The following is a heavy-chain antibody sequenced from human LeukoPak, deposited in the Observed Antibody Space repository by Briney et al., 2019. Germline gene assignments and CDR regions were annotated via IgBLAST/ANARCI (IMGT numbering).Heavy chain of an antibody. CDR1: GFTFSDDW. D-gene: IGHD7-27*01. V-gene: IGHV3-7*01. J-gene: IGHJ5*02. CDR3: RRGHWDDHA. CDR2: VTKDGGEN. Sequence: GGSLRLSCAGSGFTFSDDWMPWVRQAPGKGLECVASVTKDGGENYYVDSAKGRFTISRDNAEKSVHLQMRSLRGEDTAIYWWRRGHWDDHAWGQRTLVTASS.